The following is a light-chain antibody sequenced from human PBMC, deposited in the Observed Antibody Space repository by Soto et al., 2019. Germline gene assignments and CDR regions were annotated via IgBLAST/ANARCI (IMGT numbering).Light chain of an antibody. CDR2: DAS. J-gene: IGKJ1*01. CDR3: QQRSNWWT. Sequence: EIVLTQSPATLSLSPGERATLSCRASQSVSSYLAWYQQKPGQAPRLLIYDASNRATGIPARFSGSGSGTDFTLTISRLEPEDFAVYYCQQRSNWWTFGQGTKVDIK. CDR1: QSVSSY. V-gene: IGKV3-11*01.